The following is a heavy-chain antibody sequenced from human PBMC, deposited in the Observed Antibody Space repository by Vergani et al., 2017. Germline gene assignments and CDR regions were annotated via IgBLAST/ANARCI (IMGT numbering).Heavy chain of an antibody. CDR3: SRGRGYIFGYSDY. D-gene: IGHD3-3*02. J-gene: IGHJ4*02. CDR1: GFSFGDYA. Sequence: EVQLVESGGGLVPPGRSLRLSCAASGFSFGDYAMTWVRQAPGKGLEWVACIRNKACGGTTEYAASVKGRFTISRDDSKRLAYLQLSGLKTEDTAVYFCSRGRGYIFGYSDYWGQGTLVTVSS. V-gene: IGHV3-49*04. CDR2: IRNKACGGTT.